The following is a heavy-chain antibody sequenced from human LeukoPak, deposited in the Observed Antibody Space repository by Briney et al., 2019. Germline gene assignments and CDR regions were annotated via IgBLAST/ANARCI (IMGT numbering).Heavy chain of an antibody. V-gene: IGHV3-23*01. CDR2: ISGSGGST. J-gene: IGHJ6*03. Sequence: PGGSLRISCAASGFTFSSYAMTWVRQAPGKGLEWVSAISGSGGSTYYSDSVKGRFTISRDNSKNTLYLQMNSLRAEDTAVYYCAKDTVPAAMYYYYYMDVWGKGTTVTVSS. CDR1: GFTFSSYA. D-gene: IGHD2-2*01. CDR3: AKDTVPAAMYYYYYMDV.